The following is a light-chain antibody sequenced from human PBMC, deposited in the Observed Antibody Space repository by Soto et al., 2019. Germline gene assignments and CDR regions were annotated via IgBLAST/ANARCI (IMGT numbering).Light chain of an antibody. V-gene: IGKV1-27*01. J-gene: IGKJ3*01. CDR2: ASS. CDR1: QGISVY. CDR3: QKYDRAPFT. Sequence: DNQMTQSPSSLSASVGDRVTITCRASQGISVYLAWYQQKPGNIPKLLIFASSTLQSGVPSRFSGSGSGTDFTLTISSLQPEDVATYFCQKYDRAPFTFGPGTKVDIK.